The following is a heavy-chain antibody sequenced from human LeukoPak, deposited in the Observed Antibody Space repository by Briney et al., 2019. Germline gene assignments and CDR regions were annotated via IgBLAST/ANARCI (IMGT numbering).Heavy chain of an antibody. D-gene: IGHD6-13*01. CDR2: IYTSGST. Sequence: SETLSLTCTVSGGSISSYYWSWIRQPAGKGLEWIGRIYTSGSTNYNPSLKSRVTMSVDTSKNQFSLKLSSVTAADTAVYYCARDQRIAAAGPGFPGSYYYYGMDVWGQGTTVTVSS. J-gene: IGHJ6*02. CDR1: GGSISSYY. CDR3: ARDQRIAAAGPGFPGSYYYYGMDV. V-gene: IGHV4-4*07.